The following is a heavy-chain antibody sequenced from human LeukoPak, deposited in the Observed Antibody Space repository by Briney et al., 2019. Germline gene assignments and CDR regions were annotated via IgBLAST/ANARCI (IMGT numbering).Heavy chain of an antibody. Sequence: GGSLRLSCAASGFTFSSYAMSWVRQAPGKGLEWVSAISGSGGSTYYADSVKGRFTISRDNSKNTLYLQMNSLRAEDTAVYYCAKMPRFWSGHYYFDYWGQGTLVTVSS. J-gene: IGHJ4*02. D-gene: IGHD3-3*01. CDR2: ISGSGGST. V-gene: IGHV3-23*01. CDR1: GFTFSSYA. CDR3: AKMPRFWSGHYYFDY.